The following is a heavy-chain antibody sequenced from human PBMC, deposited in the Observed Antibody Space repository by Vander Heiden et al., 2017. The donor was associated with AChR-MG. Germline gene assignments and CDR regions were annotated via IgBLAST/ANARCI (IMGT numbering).Heavy chain of an antibody. J-gene: IGHJ5*02. D-gene: IGHD3-3*01. Sequence: QVQLPQWGAGLLKPSETLSLTCAVYGGSFSGYYWSWIRHPPGKGLEWIGEINHSGSTNYNPSLKSRVTISVDTSKNQFSLKLSSVTAADTAVYYCARARTYYDFWSGYASNWFDPWGQGTLVTVSS. CDR1: GGSFSGYY. CDR3: ARARTYYDFWSGYASNWFDP. V-gene: IGHV4-34*01. CDR2: INHSGST.